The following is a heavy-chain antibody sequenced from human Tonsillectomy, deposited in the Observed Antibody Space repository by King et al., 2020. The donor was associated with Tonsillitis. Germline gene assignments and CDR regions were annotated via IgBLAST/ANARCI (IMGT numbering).Heavy chain of an antibody. D-gene: IGHD6-13*01. CDR3: TIGSAGYSSSWYNY. CDR1: GFTFSSYW. V-gene: IGHV3-7*01. J-gene: IGHJ4*02. Sequence: VQLVESGGDLVQPGGSLRLSCAASGFTFSSYWMSWGRQAPGKGLEWVANLKQDGSEKYYVDSLKGRFTISRDNAKNSLYLQMNSLRAEDTAVYYCTIGSAGYSSSWYNYWGQGTLVTVSS. CDR2: LKQDGSEK.